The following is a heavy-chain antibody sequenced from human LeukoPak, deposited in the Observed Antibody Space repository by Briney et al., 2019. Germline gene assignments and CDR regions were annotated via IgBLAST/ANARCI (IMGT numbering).Heavy chain of an antibody. CDR3: AKERLGNTKWFDP. J-gene: IGHJ5*02. D-gene: IGHD7-27*01. V-gene: IGHV3-23*01. CDR1: GFTFNMYA. CDR2: ISGSGDST. Sequence: PGGSLRLSCATSGFTFNMYAMGWVRQAPGKGLQWVSSISGSGDSTYYADSVKSRFTISSNNSKNTLYLQMNSLGADDAAIYYCAKERLGNTKWFDPWGQGTLVTVSS.